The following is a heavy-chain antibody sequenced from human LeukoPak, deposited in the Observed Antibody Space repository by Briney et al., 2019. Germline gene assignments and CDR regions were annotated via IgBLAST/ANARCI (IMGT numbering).Heavy chain of an antibody. CDR2: IYYSGSY. CDR3: ARGDSSGYYVFDY. D-gene: IGHD3-22*01. Sequence: SETLSLTCTVSGGSISSGDYYWSWIRQPPGKGLEWIGYIYYSGSYYYNPSLKSRVTISVDTSKNQFSLKLSSVTAADTAVYYCARGDSSGYYVFDYWGQGTLVTVSS. V-gene: IGHV4-30-4*01. CDR1: GGSISSGDYY. J-gene: IGHJ4*02.